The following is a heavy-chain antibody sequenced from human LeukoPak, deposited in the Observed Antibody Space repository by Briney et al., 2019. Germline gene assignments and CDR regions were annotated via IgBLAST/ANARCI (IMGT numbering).Heavy chain of an antibody. D-gene: IGHD4-23*01. V-gene: IGHV4-61*02. CDR1: GGSISSGSYY. J-gene: IGHJ4*02. CDR3: ARDDYGGQDY. CDR2: IYASGGT. Sequence: SETLSLTCTVSGGSISSGSYYWSWIRQPAGKGLEWIGRIYASGGTNYNPSLKSRVTISVDTSKNQFSLKLSSVTAADTAVYYCARDDYGGQDYWGQGTLVTVSS.